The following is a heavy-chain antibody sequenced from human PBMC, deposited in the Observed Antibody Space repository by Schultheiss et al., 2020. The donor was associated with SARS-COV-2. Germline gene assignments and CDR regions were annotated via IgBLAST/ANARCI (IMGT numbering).Heavy chain of an antibody. J-gene: IGHJ4*02. CDR2: ISYDGSNK. CDR1: GFIFSDFA. V-gene: IGHV3-30-3*01. D-gene: IGHD3-16*02. CDR3: ARDPTGSTYAGGTFRYRALDY. Sequence: GGSLRLSCAASGFIFSDFAMHWVRQAPGKGLEWVAIISYDGSNKHYAGSVRGRFTISRDNSKNTLYLQMDSLRPEDTSVYHCARDPTGSTYAGGTFRYRALDYWGQGTLVTVLL.